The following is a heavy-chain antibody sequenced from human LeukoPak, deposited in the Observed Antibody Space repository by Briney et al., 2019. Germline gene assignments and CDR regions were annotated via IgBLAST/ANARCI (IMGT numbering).Heavy chain of an antibody. Sequence: PGGSLRLSCAASGFSVSNNYMGWVRQAPGKGLEWVSVIYSGGTTYHADSVKGRFTISRDNSKNTLYLQMNSLRAEDTAAYYCARSTSDIAARPIDYWGQGSLVTVSS. J-gene: IGHJ4*02. CDR3: ARSTSDIAARPIDY. V-gene: IGHV3-53*01. CDR1: GFSVSNNY. D-gene: IGHD6-6*01. CDR2: IYSGGTT.